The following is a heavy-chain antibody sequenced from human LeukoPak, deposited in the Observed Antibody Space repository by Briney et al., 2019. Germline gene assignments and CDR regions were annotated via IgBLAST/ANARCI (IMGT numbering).Heavy chain of an antibody. D-gene: IGHD5-24*01. CDR1: GFSFRSHW. CDR3: ATISAQTFDI. J-gene: IGHJ3*02. Sequence: PGGSLRLSCVGSGFSFRSHWVNWVRQSPGKGLEWVANIKPDGSDKYYVDSARGRFTVSRDNAKNSAFLQMNSLRAEDTAIYYCATISAQTFDIWGQATLVSVSS. CDR2: IKPDGSDK. V-gene: IGHV3-7*01.